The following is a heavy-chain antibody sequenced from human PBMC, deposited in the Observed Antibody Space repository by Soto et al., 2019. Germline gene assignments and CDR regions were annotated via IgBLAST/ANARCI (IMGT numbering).Heavy chain of an antibody. CDR2: ISGSGGST. V-gene: IGHV3-23*01. D-gene: IGHD3-9*01. CDR3: ARDRDWAFDY. Sequence: GGSLRLSCAASGFTFSSYWMTWVRQAPGKGLEWVSTISGSGGSTYYADSVKGRFTIPRDNSKNTLYLQMNSLRAEDTAVYYCARDRDWAFDYWGQGTLVTVSS. CDR1: GFTFSSYW. J-gene: IGHJ4*02.